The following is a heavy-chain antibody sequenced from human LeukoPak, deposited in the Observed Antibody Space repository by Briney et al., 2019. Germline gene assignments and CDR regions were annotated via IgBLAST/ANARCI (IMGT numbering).Heavy chain of an antibody. CDR1: GFTFDDYA. CDR3: AKALTTVVTRRAFDI. J-gene: IGHJ3*02. V-gene: IGHV3-9*01. Sequence: GGSLRLSCAASGFTFDDYAMHWVRQAPGKGLEWVSGISWNSGSIGYADSVKGRFTISRDNAKNSLYLQMNSLRAEDTALYYCAKALTTVVTRRAFDIWGQGTMVTVSS. D-gene: IGHD4-23*01. CDR2: ISWNSGSI.